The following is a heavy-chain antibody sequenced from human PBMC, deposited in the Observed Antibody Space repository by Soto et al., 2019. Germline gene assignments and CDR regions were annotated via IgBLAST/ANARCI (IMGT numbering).Heavy chain of an antibody. D-gene: IGHD6-13*01. V-gene: IGHV4-39*01. CDR2: IYYTGST. J-gene: IGHJ4*01. Sequence: SETLSLTCTVSGGSVSSTRYYWDWIRQPPGKGLEWIGNIYYTGSTYYSPSLKSRVTISVDTSKNQFSLKLSSVTAADTAVYYCARQPNDYSSSWLHFDYWGHGTLVTVPS. CDR1: GGSVSSTRYY. CDR3: ARQPNDYSSSWLHFDY.